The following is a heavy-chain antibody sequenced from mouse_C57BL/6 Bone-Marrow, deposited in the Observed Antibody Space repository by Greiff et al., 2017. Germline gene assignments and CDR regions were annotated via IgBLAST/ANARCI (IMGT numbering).Heavy chain of an antibody. Sequence: QVHVKQPGAELVMPGASVKLSCKASGYTFTSYWMHWVKQRPGQGLEWIGEIDPSDSYTNYNQKFKGKSTLTVDKSSSTAYMQLSSLTSEDSAVYYCARSEDYVDYWGQGTTLTVSS. CDR2: IDPSDSYT. CDR3: ARSEDYVDY. CDR1: GYTFTSYW. J-gene: IGHJ2*01. V-gene: IGHV1-69*01.